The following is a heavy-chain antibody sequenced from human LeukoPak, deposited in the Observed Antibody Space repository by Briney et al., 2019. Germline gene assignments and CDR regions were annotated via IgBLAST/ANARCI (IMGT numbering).Heavy chain of an antibody. J-gene: IGHJ4*02. Sequence: PGGSLRLSCAASGFTITTYVMTWVRQAPGKGLEWVSAITGSGGDTSYADSVKGRFTISRDNSKNTLHLQMTSLRAEDTAVYYCAKVMQGATIDMHFDYWGQGTLVTVSS. CDR1: GFTITTYV. CDR2: ITGSGGDT. D-gene: IGHD1-1*01. V-gene: IGHV3-23*01. CDR3: AKVMQGATIDMHFDY.